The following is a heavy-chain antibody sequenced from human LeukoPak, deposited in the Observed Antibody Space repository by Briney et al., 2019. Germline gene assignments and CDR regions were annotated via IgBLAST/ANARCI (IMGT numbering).Heavy chain of an antibody. CDR1: GFTFSSYA. CDR3: ARNDHDYGDYGGERFYYMDV. CDR2: ISYDGSNK. V-gene: IGHV3-30-3*01. D-gene: IGHD4-17*01. J-gene: IGHJ6*03. Sequence: GGSLRLSCAASGFTFSSYAMHWVRQAPGKGLEWVAVISYDGSNKYYADSVKGRFTISRDNSKNTLYLQMNSLRAEDTAVYYCARNDHDYGDYGGERFYYMDVWGKGTTVTVSS.